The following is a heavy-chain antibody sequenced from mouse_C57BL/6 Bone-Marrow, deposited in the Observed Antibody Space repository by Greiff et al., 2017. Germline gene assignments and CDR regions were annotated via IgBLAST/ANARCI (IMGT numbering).Heavy chain of an antibody. CDR2: ISSGSSTI. CDR3: ARGRGVWFAY. Sequence: EVHLVESGGGLVKPGGSLKLSCAASGFTFSDYGMHWVRQAPEKGLEWVAYISSGSSTIYYADTVKGRFTISRDNAKNTLFLQMTSLRSEDTAMYYCARGRGVWFAYWGQGTLVTVSA. J-gene: IGHJ3*01. CDR1: GFTFSDYG. V-gene: IGHV5-17*01.